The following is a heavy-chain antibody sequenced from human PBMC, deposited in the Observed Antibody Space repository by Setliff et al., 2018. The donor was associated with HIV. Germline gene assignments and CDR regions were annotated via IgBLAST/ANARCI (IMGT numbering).Heavy chain of an antibody. CDR3: ARAALRYCTSTSCPRVDAFDI. CDR1: GFNFNNYW. D-gene: IGHD2-2*01. J-gene: IGHJ3*02. V-gene: IGHV3-7*03. Sequence: PGGSLRLSCAASGFNFNNYWMGWVRQAPGKGLEWVANIKQGGNEKFYVDSVKGRFTISRDNAKNSLYLQMNSVRADDTAVYYCARAALRYCTSTSCPRVDAFDIWGQGTMVT. CDR2: IKQGGNEK.